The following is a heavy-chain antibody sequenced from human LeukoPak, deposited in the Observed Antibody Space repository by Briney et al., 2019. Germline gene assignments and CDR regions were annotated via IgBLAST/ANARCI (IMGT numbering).Heavy chain of an antibody. D-gene: IGHD1-26*01. J-gene: IGHJ4*02. Sequence: PGRSLRLSCAASGFTFSSHAMHWVRQAPGKGLEWVIFISYDGNRKYYAESVKDRFTISRDNSKNTLYLQMNSLRTEDTAVYYCARDQSGTYSLDNRGQGTLVTVSS. CDR3: ARDQSGTYSLDN. CDR1: GFTFSSHA. CDR2: ISYDGNRK. V-gene: IGHV3-30-3*01.